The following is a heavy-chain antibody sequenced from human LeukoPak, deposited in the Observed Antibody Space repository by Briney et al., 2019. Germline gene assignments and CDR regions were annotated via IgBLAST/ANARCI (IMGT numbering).Heavy chain of an antibody. V-gene: IGHV4-39*07. Sequence: SETLSLTCTVSGGSISSSSYYWGWIRQPPGKGLEWIGSIYYSGSTYYNPSLKSRVTISVDTSKNQFSLKLSSVTAAVTAVYYCARGTSYCSSTSCYRGLGNWFDPWGQGTLVTVSS. CDR2: IYYSGST. CDR3: ARGTSYCSSTSCYRGLGNWFDP. J-gene: IGHJ5*02. CDR1: GGSISSSSYY. D-gene: IGHD2-2*01.